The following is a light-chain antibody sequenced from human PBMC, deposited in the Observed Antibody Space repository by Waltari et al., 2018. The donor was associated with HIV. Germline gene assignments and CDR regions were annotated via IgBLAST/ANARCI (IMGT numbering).Light chain of an antibody. Sequence: QSVLTQPPSVSAAPGQKVTISCSGSRSNIGSTYVSWYQQLPGTAPKLLFYDNTARPSGIPVRFSGSRSGTSATLGITGLQTGDEADYYCGTWDSSLSAYVVFGGGTKLTVL. J-gene: IGLJ2*01. V-gene: IGLV1-51*01. CDR3: GTWDSSLSAYVV. CDR1: RSNIGSTY. CDR2: DNT.